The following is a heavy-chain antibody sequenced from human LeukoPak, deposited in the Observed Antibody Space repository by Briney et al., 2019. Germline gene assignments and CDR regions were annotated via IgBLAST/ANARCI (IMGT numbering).Heavy chain of an antibody. CDR2: INHSGST. CDR3: ASGGYSYGRKFDY. D-gene: IGHD5-18*01. Sequence: ETLSLTCAVYGGSFSGYYLSWMRQPPGKGLEWIGEINHSGSTNYNPSLKSRVTISVDTSKNQFSLKLSSVTAADTAVYYCASGGYSYGRKFDYWGQGTLVTVSS. J-gene: IGHJ4*02. V-gene: IGHV4-34*01. CDR1: GGSFSGYY.